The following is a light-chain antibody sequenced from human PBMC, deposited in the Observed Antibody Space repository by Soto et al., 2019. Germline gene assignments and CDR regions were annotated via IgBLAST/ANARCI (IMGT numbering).Light chain of an antibody. CDR2: GAS. J-gene: IGKJ5*01. CDR1: QSVSSSY. Sequence: EIVLTQSPGTLSLSPGERATLSCRASQSVSSSYSAWYQQKPGQAPRLLIYGASGGATGIPDRFSGSGSGTDFTLTISRLEPEDFAVYYCQQYVSPPITFGQGTRLEIK. CDR3: QQYVSPPIT. V-gene: IGKV3-20*01.